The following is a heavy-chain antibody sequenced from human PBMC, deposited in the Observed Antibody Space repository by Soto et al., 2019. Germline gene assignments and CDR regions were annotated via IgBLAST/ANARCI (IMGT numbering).Heavy chain of an antibody. CDR1: GYSISSGYY. CDR2: IYHSGST. D-gene: IGHD3-10*01. Sequence: SETLSLTCAVSGYSISSGYYWGWIRQPPGKGLEWIGSIYHSGSTYYNPSLKSRVTISVDTSKNQFSLKLSSVTAADTAVYYCSRVGSQPTSWAKRAGPYGYWGQGTLVTVPS. V-gene: IGHV4-38-2*01. J-gene: IGHJ4*02. CDR3: SRVGSQPTSWAKRAGPYGY.